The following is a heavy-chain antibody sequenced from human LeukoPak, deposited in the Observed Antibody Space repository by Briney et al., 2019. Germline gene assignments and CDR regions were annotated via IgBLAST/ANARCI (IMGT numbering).Heavy chain of an antibody. CDR3: ARHYDFWSGPPHYYYYGMDV. Sequence: SVKVSCKASGGTFSSYAISWVRQAPGQGLEWMGGIIPIFGTANYAQKFQGRVTITADESTSTAYMELSSLRSEDTAVYYCARHYDFWSGPPHYYYYGMDVWGQGTTVTVSS. CDR1: GGTFSSYA. V-gene: IGHV1-69*13. J-gene: IGHJ6*02. D-gene: IGHD3-3*01. CDR2: IIPIFGTA.